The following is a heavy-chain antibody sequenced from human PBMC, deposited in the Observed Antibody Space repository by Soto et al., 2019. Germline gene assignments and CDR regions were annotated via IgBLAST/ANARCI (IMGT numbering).Heavy chain of an antibody. J-gene: IGHJ4*02. CDR2: IYHTGST. Sequence: QLQLQESGPGLVKPSETLSLTCTVSRGSISSGIYYWGWIRQPPGKGLEWIGSIYHTGSTYYNASLKSRVTISVDTSKNQFSLKLTSVTAADTAVYYCARSQRSGGWSLGYFDYWGQGTLVTVSS. D-gene: IGHD6-19*01. CDR3: ARSQRSGGWSLGYFDY. CDR1: RGSISSGIYY. V-gene: IGHV4-39*01.